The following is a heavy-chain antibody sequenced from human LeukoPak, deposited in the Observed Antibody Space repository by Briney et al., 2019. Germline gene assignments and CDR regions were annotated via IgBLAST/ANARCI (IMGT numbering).Heavy chain of an antibody. D-gene: IGHD1-26*01. CDR1: GFTFSSYS. V-gene: IGHV3-21*01. J-gene: IGHJ4*02. CDR3: AREGEVGASFDY. Sequence: GGSLRLSCAASGFTFSSYSMTWVRQAPGKGLEWVSSISSSSSYIYYADSVKGRFTISRDNAKNSLYLQMNSLRAEDTAVYYCAREGEVGASFDYWGQGTLVTVSS. CDR2: ISSSSSYI.